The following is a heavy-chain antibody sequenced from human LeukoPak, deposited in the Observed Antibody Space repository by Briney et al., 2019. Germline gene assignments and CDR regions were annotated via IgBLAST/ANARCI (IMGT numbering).Heavy chain of an antibody. CDR1: GYSISSGYY. J-gene: IGHJ4*02. Sequence: SEILSLTCAVSGYSISSGYYWGWIRQPPGKGLEWIGSIYHSGSTYYNPSLKSRVTISVDTSKNQFSLKLSSVTAADTAVYYCARGYCSSTSCYDFDYWGQGTLVTVSS. CDR2: IYHSGST. D-gene: IGHD2-2*01. V-gene: IGHV4-38-2*01. CDR3: ARGYCSSTSCYDFDY.